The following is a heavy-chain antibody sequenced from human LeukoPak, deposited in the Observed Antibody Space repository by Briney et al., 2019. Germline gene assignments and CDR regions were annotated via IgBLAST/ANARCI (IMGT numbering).Heavy chain of an antibody. CDR3: AKVLFGDYGSYFDY. Sequence: PGGSLRLSCAASGFTFSSYAMSWVRQAPGKGLEWVSAISGSGGSTYYADSAKGRFTISRDNSKNTLYLQMNSLRAEDTAVYYCAKVLFGDYGSYFDYWGPGTLVTVSS. CDR2: ISGSGGST. CDR1: GFTFSSYA. D-gene: IGHD4-17*01. J-gene: IGHJ4*02. V-gene: IGHV3-23*01.